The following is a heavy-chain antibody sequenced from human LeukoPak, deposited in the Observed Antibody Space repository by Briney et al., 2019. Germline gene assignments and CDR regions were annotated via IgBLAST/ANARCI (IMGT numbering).Heavy chain of an antibody. CDR3: ARADCSSSTCYLRRSWFDP. CDR1: GFTLSNYD. Sequence: PGGSLRLSCAASGFTLSNYDMNWVRQAPGKGLEWVSSISTSSRYIYYKASVRGRFTISRDDAKNSLYLEMNSLRAEDTAVYYCARADCSSSTCYLRRSWFDPWGQGTLVTVSS. J-gene: IGHJ5*02. V-gene: IGHV3-21*01. D-gene: IGHD2-2*01. CDR2: ISTSSRYI.